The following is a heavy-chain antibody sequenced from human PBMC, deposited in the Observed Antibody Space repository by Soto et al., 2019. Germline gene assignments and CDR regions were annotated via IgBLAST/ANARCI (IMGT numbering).Heavy chain of an antibody. CDR1: GGSFSGYY. D-gene: IGHD3-9*01. V-gene: IGHV4-34*01. Sequence: QVQLQQWGAGPLRPLETLSLTCGVSGGSFSGYYWAWIRQSPGKGLERIGELNDRGSINYNPSLKSRVSISADTSKKHYPLNLRAVTAADTAVYYCARESHDILTGPPWVWYFDLWGRGTLVTVSS. CDR3: ARESHDILTGPPWVWYFDL. J-gene: IGHJ2*01. CDR2: LNDRGSI.